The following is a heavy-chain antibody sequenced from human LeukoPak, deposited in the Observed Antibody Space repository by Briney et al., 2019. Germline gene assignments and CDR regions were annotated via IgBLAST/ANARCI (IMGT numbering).Heavy chain of an antibody. CDR3: ARVYGSGSTFFDY. V-gene: IGHV3-48*04. CDR2: ISSSSDSI. D-gene: IGHD3-10*01. J-gene: IGHJ4*02. Sequence: PGGSLRLSCAASGFTFSTYGMTWVRQAPGKGLEWISYISSSSDSIKYADSVKGRFTSSRDNAKNSLYLQMNSLRAEDTAVYYCARVYGSGSTFFDYWGQGTLVTVSS. CDR1: GFTFSTYG.